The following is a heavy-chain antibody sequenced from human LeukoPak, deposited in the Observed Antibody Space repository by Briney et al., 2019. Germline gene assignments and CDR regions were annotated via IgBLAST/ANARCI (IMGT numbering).Heavy chain of an antibody. D-gene: IGHD2-2*01. V-gene: IGHV4-31*03. CDR1: GGSISSGGYY. Sequence: ASETLSLTCTVSGGSISSGGYYWSWIRQHPGKGLEWIGYIYYSGSTYYNPSLKSRVTISVDTSKNQFSLKLSSVTAADTAVYYCARVSGQGIVVVPAATFDYWGQGTLVTVSS. CDR3: ARVSGQGIVVVPAATFDY. J-gene: IGHJ4*02. CDR2: IYYSGST.